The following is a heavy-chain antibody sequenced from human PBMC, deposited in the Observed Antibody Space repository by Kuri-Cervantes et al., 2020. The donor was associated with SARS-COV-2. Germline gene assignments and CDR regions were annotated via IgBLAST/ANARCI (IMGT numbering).Heavy chain of an antibody. CDR1: GFSLDTSGMR. V-gene: IGHV2-70*04. CDR3: AHSPLVGATISFDI. Sequence: SGPTLVKPTQTLTLTCTFSGFSLDTSGMRVNWIRQPPGKALVWLARIDWDDEKFYSTSLKTRLTISKDTSKNQVVLTMTNMDPVDTATYYCAHSPLVGATISFDIWGQGTMVTVSS. CDR2: IDWDDEK. D-gene: IGHD1-26*01. J-gene: IGHJ3*02.